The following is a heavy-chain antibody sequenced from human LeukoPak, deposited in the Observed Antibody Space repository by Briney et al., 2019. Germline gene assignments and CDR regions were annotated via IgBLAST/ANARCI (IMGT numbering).Heavy chain of an antibody. D-gene: IGHD3-22*01. Sequence: GGSLRLSCGASGFTFTTHWIHWVRQAPGKGLVWVSRIKPDGSDTNYADSVKGRFTISRDNSKNTLYLQMNSLRAEDTAVYYCARGLPITMIIEGNYGLDVWGQGTTVTVSS. CDR2: IKPDGSDT. V-gene: IGHV3-74*01. J-gene: IGHJ6*02. CDR3: ARGLPITMIIEGNYGLDV. CDR1: GFTFTTHW.